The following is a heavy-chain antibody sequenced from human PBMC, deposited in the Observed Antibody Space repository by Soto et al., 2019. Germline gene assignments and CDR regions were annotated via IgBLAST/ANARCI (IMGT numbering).Heavy chain of an antibody. CDR1: GFTFTSSA. Sequence: QMQLVQSGPEVKKPGTSVKVSCKASGFTFTSSAVQWVRQARGQRLEWIGWIVVGSGNTNYAHKFQERVTITRDMSTSTAYMELSSLRSEDTAVYYCAADIADPAVGSGYYYYGMDVWGQGTTVTVSS. D-gene: IGHD3-10*01. CDR2: IVVGSGNT. CDR3: AADIADPAVGSGYYYYGMDV. V-gene: IGHV1-58*01. J-gene: IGHJ6*02.